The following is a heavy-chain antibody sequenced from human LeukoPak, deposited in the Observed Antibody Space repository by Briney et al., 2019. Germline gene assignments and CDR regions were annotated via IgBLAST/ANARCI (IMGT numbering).Heavy chain of an antibody. Sequence: PSQTLSLTCTVSGDSISSGSYSWSWIRQPAGKGLEWIGRIYTSGSTNYNPSLKSRVTISVDTSKNQFSLKLSSVTAADTAVYYCAARGYSYQVDFDNWGQGTLVTVSS. CDR3: AARGYSYQVDFDN. CDR1: GDSISSGSYS. CDR2: IYTSGST. J-gene: IGHJ4*02. D-gene: IGHD5-18*01. V-gene: IGHV4-61*02.